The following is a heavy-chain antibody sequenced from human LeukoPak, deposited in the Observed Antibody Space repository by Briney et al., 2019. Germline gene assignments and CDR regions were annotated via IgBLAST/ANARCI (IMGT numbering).Heavy chain of an antibody. V-gene: IGHV3-33*01. D-gene: IGHD3-22*01. CDR1: GFTFSSYG. CDR2: IWYVGSNK. J-gene: IGHJ4*02. CDR3: ARVVSDYYDSSGLFDY. Sequence: GRSLRLSCAASGFTFSSYGMHWVRQAPGKGLEWVAVIWYVGSNKYYADSVKGRFTISRDNSKNTLYLQMNSLRAEDTAVYYCARVVSDYYDSSGLFDYWGQGTLVTVSS.